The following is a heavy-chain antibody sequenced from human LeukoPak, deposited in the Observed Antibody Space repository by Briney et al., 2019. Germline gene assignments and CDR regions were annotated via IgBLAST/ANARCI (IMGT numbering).Heavy chain of an antibody. J-gene: IGHJ3*02. Sequence: SETLSLTCAVSVSSLSSGYYWGWIRQPPGKGLEWIGSIYNSGSTYYKPSLRSRVTISVDTSKHQFSLKLSSVAAADTAVYYCARNNTRTVSRGSSRRRANAFDIWGQGTMVTVSS. CDR3: ARNNTRTVSRGSSRRRANAFDI. D-gene: IGHD6-13*01. V-gene: IGHV4-38-2*01. CDR2: IYNSGST. CDR1: VSSLSSGYY.